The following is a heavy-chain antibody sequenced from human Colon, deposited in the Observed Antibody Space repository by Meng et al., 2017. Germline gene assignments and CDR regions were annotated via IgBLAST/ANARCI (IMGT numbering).Heavy chain of an antibody. Sequence: QVRLKDLGPGLVKPSGTLSLTCACSGGSINFGVWWSWVRQAPGKGLEWIGEIHSYGSTNYNPSLKSRLTLSLDKSNNQFSLSLSSVTAADTAVYYCVRNDHCTSGTCYPHFDYWGQGTLVTVSS. CDR1: GGSINFGVW. V-gene: IGHV4-4*02. D-gene: IGHD2-15*01. J-gene: IGHJ4*02. CDR2: IHSYGST. CDR3: VRNDHCTSGTCYPHFDY.